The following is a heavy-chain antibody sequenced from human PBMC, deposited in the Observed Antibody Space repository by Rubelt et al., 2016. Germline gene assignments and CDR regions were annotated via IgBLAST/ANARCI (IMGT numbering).Heavy chain of an antibody. D-gene: IGHD3-3*01. V-gene: IGHV4-39*02. J-gene: IGHJ4*02. CDR3: TRLWSDTWCLDS. CDR1: GGSISSSSYY. Sequence: QLQLQESGPGLVKPSETLSLTCTVSGGSISSSSYYWGWIRQPPGKGLEWIGSIYYSGNTYSNPSLKSRLTISVDTSKSHFSLKVTSVTASGTAVYYCTRLWSDTWCLDSWGLGTLVTVSS. CDR2: IYYSGNT.